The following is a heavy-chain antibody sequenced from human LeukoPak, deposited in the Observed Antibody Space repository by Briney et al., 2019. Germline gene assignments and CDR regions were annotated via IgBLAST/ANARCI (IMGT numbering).Heavy chain of an antibody. V-gene: IGHV4-39*01. J-gene: IGHJ4*02. D-gene: IGHD6-6*01. Sequence: SETLSLTCTVSGGSISSSSYYWGWIRQPPGKGLEWIGSIYYSGSTYYNPSLKSRVTISVDTSKNQFSLKLSSVTAADTAVYYCARHVGRSSSGFDYWGQGTLVTVSS. CDR2: IYYSGST. CDR3: ARHVGRSSSGFDY. CDR1: GGSISSSSYY.